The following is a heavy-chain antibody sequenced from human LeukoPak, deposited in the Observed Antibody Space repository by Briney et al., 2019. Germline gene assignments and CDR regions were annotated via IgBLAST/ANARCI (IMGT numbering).Heavy chain of an antibody. Sequence: SGPTLVKPTQTLTLTFTFSGCSLSTSGVGMGWIRQPPGKALEWLALIYGNGDKRYNPSLESRLTITKDTSRNQVVLTMTNMDPVDTATYYCAHENPRFDYWGQGTLVTVSS. CDR1: GCSLSTSGVG. J-gene: IGHJ4*02. CDR2: IYGNGDK. CDR3: AHENPRFDY. V-gene: IGHV2-5*01.